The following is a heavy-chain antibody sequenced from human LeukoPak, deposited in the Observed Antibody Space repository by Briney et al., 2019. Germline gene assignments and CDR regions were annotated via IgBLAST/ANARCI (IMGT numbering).Heavy chain of an antibody. V-gene: IGHV3-30*02. D-gene: IGHD5-12*01. J-gene: IGHJ4*02. CDR3: ARGATILDY. CDR1: GFIFSNYG. CDR2: IRYDGSNK. Sequence: PGGSLRLSCVASGFIFSNYGMHWVRQAPGKGLEWVAFIRYDGSNKDYADSVKGRFTISRDNSKNTLYLQMTSLRAEDTAVYYCARGATILDYWGQGTLVTVSS.